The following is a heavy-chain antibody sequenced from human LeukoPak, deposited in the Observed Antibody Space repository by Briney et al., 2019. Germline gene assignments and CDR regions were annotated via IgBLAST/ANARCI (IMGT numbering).Heavy chain of an antibody. CDR3: ARDQYDTWSRRGNFDS. Sequence: GGSLRLSCVASGITFSNYAVSWVRQAPGKGLEWVANIKLDGSEKNYVDSVKGRFTISRDNTKNSLYLQMNSLRVEDTAVFYCARDQYDTWSRRGNFDSWGQGTLVIVSS. D-gene: IGHD3-3*01. CDR1: GITFSNYA. CDR2: IKLDGSEK. J-gene: IGHJ4*02. V-gene: IGHV3-7*03.